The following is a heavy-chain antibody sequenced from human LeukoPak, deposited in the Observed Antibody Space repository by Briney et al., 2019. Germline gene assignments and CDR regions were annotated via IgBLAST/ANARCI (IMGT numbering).Heavy chain of an antibody. CDR1: GFTFSSYA. CDR2: ISSSSSYI. D-gene: IGHD6-6*01. CDR3: ARDSSFDY. V-gene: IGHV3-21*01. J-gene: IGHJ4*02. Sequence: GGSLRLSCAASGFTFSSYAMTWARQAPGKGLEWVSSISSSSSYIYYADSVKGRFTISRDNAKNSLYLQMNSLRAEDTAVYYCARDSSFDYWGQGTLVTVSS.